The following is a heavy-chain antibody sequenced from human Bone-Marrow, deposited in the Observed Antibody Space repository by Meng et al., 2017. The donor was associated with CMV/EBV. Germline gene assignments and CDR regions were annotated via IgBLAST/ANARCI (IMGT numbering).Heavy chain of an antibody. CDR2: IYYSGST. CDR1: GGSISSYY. Sequence: GSLRLSCTVSGGSISSYYWSWIRQPPGKGLEWIGYIYYSGSTNYNPSLKSRVTISVDTSKNQFSLKLSSLTAADTAVYYCARSPSGSAGGYFDYWGQGTLVTVSS. CDR3: ARSPSGSAGGYFDY. D-gene: IGHD1-26*01. J-gene: IGHJ4*02. V-gene: IGHV4-59*01.